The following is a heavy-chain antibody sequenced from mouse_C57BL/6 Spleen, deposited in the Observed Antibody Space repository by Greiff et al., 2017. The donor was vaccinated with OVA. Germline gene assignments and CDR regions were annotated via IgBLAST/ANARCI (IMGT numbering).Heavy chain of an antibody. CDR3: AIITTVEEFAY. D-gene: IGHD1-1*01. J-gene: IGHJ3*01. CDR1: GYTFTSYG. V-gene: IGHV1-81*01. CDR2: IYPRSGNT. Sequence: QVQLKQSGAELARPGASVKLSCKASGYTFTSYGISWVKQRTGQGLEWIGEIYPRSGNTYYNEKFKGKATLTADKSSSTAYMELRSLTSEDSAVYFCAIITTVEEFAYWGQGTLVTVSA.